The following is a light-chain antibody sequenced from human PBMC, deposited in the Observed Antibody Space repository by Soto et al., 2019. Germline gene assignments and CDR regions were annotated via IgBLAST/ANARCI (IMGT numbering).Light chain of an antibody. CDR1: QGISSY. V-gene: IGKV1-12*01. Sequence: DIQIAESPSSFPASVGDRLTLPCRASQGISSYLAWYQQKPGKAPKIMISAASNLQSGVPSRFSGSGFGTDFTLTIGSLQPEDFATYYCQQANSSPSTFGQGTRLEIK. CDR2: AAS. CDR3: QQANSSPST. J-gene: IGKJ5*01.